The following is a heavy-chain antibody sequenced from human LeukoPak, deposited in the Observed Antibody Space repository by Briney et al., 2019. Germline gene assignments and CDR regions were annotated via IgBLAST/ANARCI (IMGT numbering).Heavy chain of an antibody. D-gene: IGHD5-12*01. V-gene: IGHV3-72*01. CDR1: GFTFSDHY. Sequence: GGSLRLSCAASGFTFSDHYMDWVRQAPGTGLEWVGRTRNKANSYTTEYAASVKGRFAISRDDSKNSLFLQMNSLKTEDSAVYYCASSGYDYRFFENWGQGTLVTVSS. CDR3: ASSGYDYRFFEN. CDR2: TRNKANSYTT. J-gene: IGHJ4*02.